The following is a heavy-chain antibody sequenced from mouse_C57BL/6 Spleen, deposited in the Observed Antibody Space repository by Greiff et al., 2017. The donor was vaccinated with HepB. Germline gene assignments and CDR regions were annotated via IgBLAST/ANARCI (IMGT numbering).Heavy chain of an antibody. CDR1: GFNIKDYY. J-gene: IGHJ2*01. D-gene: IGHD3-2*02. CDR2: IDPEDGDT. CDR3: TTRTAQAYYVDY. V-gene: IGHV14-1*01. Sequence: VQLQQSGAELVRPGASVKLSCTASGFNIKDYYMHWVKQRPEQGLEWIGRIDPEDGDTEYAPKFQGKATMTADTSSNTAYLQLSSLTSEDTAVYYCTTRTAQAYYVDYWGQGTTLTVSS.